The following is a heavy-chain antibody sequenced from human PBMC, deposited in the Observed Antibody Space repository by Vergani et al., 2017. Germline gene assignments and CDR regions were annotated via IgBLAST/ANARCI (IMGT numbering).Heavy chain of an antibody. Sequence: EVQLVESGGGLVQPGGSLRLSCAASGFTFSSYSMNWVRQAPGKGLEWVSYISSSSSTIYYADSVKGRFTISRDNAKNSLYLQMNSLRAEDTAVYYCARKRITMVRGVPHPRYLDIWGQGTMVTVSS. CDR2: ISSSSSTI. D-gene: IGHD3-10*01. CDR1: GFTFSSYS. CDR3: ARKRITMVRGVPHPRYLDI. J-gene: IGHJ3*02. V-gene: IGHV3-48*01.